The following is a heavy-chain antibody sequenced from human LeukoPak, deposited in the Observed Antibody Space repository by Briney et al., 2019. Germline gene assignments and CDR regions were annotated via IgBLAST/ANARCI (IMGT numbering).Heavy chain of an antibody. V-gene: IGHV3-7*05. D-gene: IGHD3-16*01. CDR2: INRDGTEK. Sequence: GGSLRPSCAASGFSFRSYPMTWVRQAPGKGLEWVANINRDGTEKDYVDSVKGRLTIPRDNAKNSLYLQMNSLRAEDTAVYYCARGGATNWFDPWGQGTLVTVSS. J-gene: IGHJ5*02. CDR1: GFSFRSYP. CDR3: ARGGATNWFDP.